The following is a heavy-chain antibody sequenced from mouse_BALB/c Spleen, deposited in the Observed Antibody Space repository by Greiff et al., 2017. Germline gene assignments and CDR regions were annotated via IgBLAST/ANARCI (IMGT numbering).Heavy chain of an antibody. Sequence: QVQLQQSGAELVRPGSSVKISCKASGYAFSSYWMNWVKQRPGQGLEWIGWIYPGDGSTKYNEKFKGKATLTADKSSSTAYMQLSSLTSENSAVYFCARSGDYRYDEFAYWGQGTLVTVSA. CDR1: GYAFSSYW. V-gene: IGHV1-80*01. J-gene: IGHJ3*01. D-gene: IGHD2-14*01. CDR3: ARSGDYRYDEFAY. CDR2: IYPGDGST.